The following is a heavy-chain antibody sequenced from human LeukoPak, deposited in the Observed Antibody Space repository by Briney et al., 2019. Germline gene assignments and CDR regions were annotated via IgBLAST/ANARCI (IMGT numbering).Heavy chain of an antibody. J-gene: IGHJ5*02. CDR2: ISGRGGST. Sequence: GGSLRLSCAASGFTFSSYAMSWVRQAPGKGLEWVSAISGRGGSTYYADSVKGRFTISRDNSKNTLYLQMNSLRAEDTAVYYCAKGEDYYDSSGYYQLDPWGQGTLVTVSS. CDR3: AKGEDYYDSSGYYQLDP. V-gene: IGHV3-23*01. D-gene: IGHD3-22*01. CDR1: GFTFSSYA.